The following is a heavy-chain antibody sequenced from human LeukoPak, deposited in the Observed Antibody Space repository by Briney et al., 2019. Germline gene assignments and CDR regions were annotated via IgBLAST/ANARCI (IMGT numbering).Heavy chain of an antibody. CDR2: INPNSGGT. V-gene: IGHV1-2*02. CDR1: GYTFTAYY. Sequence: ASVKVSCKASGYTFTAYYIHWVRRATGQGLEWMGWINPNSGGTESAQKFQGRVTMTRDTSISTAYMELSRLRSEDTAVYYCASELSRGDEGFDYWGQGTLVTVSS. D-gene: IGHD3-10*01. J-gene: IGHJ4*02. CDR3: ASELSRGDEGFDY.